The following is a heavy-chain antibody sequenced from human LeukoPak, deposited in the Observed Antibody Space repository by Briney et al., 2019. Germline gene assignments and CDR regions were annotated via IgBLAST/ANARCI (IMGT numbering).Heavy chain of an antibody. V-gene: IGHV1-8*01. CDR2: MNPNSGNT. CDR1: GYTFTSYD. D-gene: IGHD3-22*01. J-gene: IGHJ4*02. Sequence: ASVKVSCKASGYTFTSYDINWVRQATGQGLEWMGWMNPNSGNTGYAQKLQGRVTMTRNTSISTAYMELSSLRSEDTAVYYCASCGDSSGYYLAHWGQGTLVTVSS. CDR3: ASCGDSSGYYLAH.